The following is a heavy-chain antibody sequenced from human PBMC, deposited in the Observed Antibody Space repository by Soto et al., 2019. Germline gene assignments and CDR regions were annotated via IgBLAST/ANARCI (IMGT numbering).Heavy chain of an antibody. CDR2: IQSSGST. Sequence: QVQLQESGPGLVKPSETLYLTCTVSGGSFTNYYWSWIRQPPGKGLEWIGYIQSSGSTNYNPSLNSRVSISVDTSKNELSLKMSAVTAADTAVYYCARATGYEFWSGYRRDYWGQGTLVTVSS. CDR3: ARATGYEFWSGYRRDY. J-gene: IGHJ4*02. CDR1: GGSFTNYY. D-gene: IGHD3-3*01. V-gene: IGHV4-59*01.